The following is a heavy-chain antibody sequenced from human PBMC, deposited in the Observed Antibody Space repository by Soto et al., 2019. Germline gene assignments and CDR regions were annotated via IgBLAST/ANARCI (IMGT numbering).Heavy chain of an antibody. CDR1: GFTFSNYA. J-gene: IGHJ4*02. Sequence: GGSLRLSCAAEGFTFSNYAMSWVRQAPGEGLEWISTISGGGGSSNYAESVKGRFTISRDDSKSTLYLQMNDLRVGDTAMYFCAKGGSGWYPSDSWDQGTLVTAAS. V-gene: IGHV3-23*01. D-gene: IGHD6-19*01. CDR3: AKGGSGWYPSDS. CDR2: ISGGGGSS.